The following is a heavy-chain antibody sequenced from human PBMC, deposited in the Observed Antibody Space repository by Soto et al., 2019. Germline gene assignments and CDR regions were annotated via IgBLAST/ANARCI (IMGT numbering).Heavy chain of an antibody. Sequence: AGGSLRLSCAASGFTFSSYSMNWVRQAPGKGLEWVSYISSSSSTIYYADSVKGRFTISRDNAKNSLYLQMNSLRAEDTAVYYCASSRVLWFGPSAFDIWGQGTMVTVSS. CDR3: ASSRVLWFGPSAFDI. V-gene: IGHV3-48*01. D-gene: IGHD3-10*01. CDR2: ISSSSSTI. J-gene: IGHJ3*02. CDR1: GFTFSSYS.